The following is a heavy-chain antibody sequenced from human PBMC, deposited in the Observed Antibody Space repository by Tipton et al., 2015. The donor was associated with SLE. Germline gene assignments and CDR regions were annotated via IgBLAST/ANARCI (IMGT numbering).Heavy chain of an antibody. CDR3: ARETTGDTYYYYGMDV. Sequence: LRLSCTVSGGSISSYYWSWIRQPPGKGLEWIGYIYYSGGTNYNPSLKSRFTISVDTSKNQFSLNLSSVTAADTAVYYWARETTGDTYYYYGMDVWGQGTTVTVSS. CDR2: IYYSGGT. V-gene: IGHV4-59*01. CDR1: GGSISSYY. J-gene: IGHJ6*02. D-gene: IGHD7-27*01.